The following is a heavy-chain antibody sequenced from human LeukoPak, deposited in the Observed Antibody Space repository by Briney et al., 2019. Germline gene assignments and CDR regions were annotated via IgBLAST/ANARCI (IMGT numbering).Heavy chain of an antibody. CDR3: STGQGLVAVDY. D-gene: IGHD6-19*01. V-gene: IGHV3-23*01. J-gene: IGHJ4*02. CDR1: GFTFSCYA. CDR2: ISGSGGSI. Sequence: PGGSLRLSCAASGFTFSCYAMSWVRQAPGKGLVWVSGISGSGGSIYYADSVKGRFTISRDNSKNTLYLQMNSLRAEDAAECYCSTGQGLVAVDYWGQGTLVTVSS.